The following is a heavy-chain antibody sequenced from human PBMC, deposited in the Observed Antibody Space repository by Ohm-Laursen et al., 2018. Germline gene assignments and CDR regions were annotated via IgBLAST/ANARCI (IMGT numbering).Heavy chain of an antibody. CDR2: IWYDGSNK. D-gene: IGHD2/OR15-2a*01. CDR3: ARGNSSIYGQDY. Sequence: SLRLSCAASGFIFRNFGMHWVRQAPGKGLEWVAAIWYDGSNKYYADSVKGRFTISRDNSRNTLYLQMDSLRAEDTAVYYCARGNSSIYGQDYWGQGTLVTVSS. V-gene: IGHV3-33*01. J-gene: IGHJ4*02. CDR1: GFIFRNFG.